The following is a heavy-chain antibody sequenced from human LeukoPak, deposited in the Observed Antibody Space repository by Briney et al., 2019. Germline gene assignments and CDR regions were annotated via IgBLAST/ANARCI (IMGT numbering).Heavy chain of an antibody. V-gene: IGHV1-2*02. CDR2: INPNSGGT. CDR1: GYTFTGYY. D-gene: IGHD6-19*01. J-gene: IGHJ6*03. Sequence: ASVKVSCKASGYTFTGYYVHWVRQAPGQGLEWMGWINPNSGGTNYAQKFQGRVTMTRDTSISTAYMELSRLESDDTGLYYCARGGIAVSGHGHYYMDVWGKGTTVTVSS. CDR3: ARGGIAVSGHGHYYMDV.